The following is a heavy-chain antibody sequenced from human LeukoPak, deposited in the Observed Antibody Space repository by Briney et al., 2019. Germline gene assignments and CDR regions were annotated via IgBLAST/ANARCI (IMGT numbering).Heavy chain of an antibody. D-gene: IGHD6-19*01. CDR3: AIAVAGIFYYGMDV. CDR2: INHSGST. J-gene: IGHJ6*02. Sequence: SETLSLTCAVYGGSFSGYYWSWIRQPPGKGLEWIGEINHSGSTNYNPSLKSRVTISVDTSKNQFSLKLSSVTAADTAVYYCAIAVAGIFYYGMDVWGQGTTVTVSS. V-gene: IGHV4-34*01. CDR1: GGSFSGYY.